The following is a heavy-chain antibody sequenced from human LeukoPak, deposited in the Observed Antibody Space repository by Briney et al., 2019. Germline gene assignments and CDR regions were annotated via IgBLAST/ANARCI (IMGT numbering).Heavy chain of an antibody. CDR1: GGSVSSGSYY. CDR3: ARAVTYYYDSSGYYYEVDAFDI. D-gene: IGHD3-22*01. J-gene: IGHJ3*02. V-gene: IGHV4-61*01. CDR2: IYYSGST. Sequence: PSETLSLTCSVSGGSVSSGSYYWSWIRQPPGKGLEWIGYIYYSGSTNYNPSLKSRVTISVDTSKNQFSLKLSSVAAADTAVYYCARAVTYYYDSSGYYYEVDAFDIWGQGTMVTVSS.